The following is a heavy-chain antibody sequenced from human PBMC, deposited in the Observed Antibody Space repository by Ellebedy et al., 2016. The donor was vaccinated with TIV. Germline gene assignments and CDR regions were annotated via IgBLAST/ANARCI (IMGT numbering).Heavy chain of an antibody. D-gene: IGHD4-23*01. V-gene: IGHV3-23*03. CDR1: GFSLSGNA. Sequence: GESLKIPCVVSGFSLSGNAMNWVRQAPGKGLEWVSVIFSAADVGETHYADSVKGRFTIPRDSSKNTLYLQMNSLRAEDTAVYYCARDDASNGGKLYYWGQGALVTVSS. CDR3: ARDDASNGGKLYY. CDR2: IFSAADVGET. J-gene: IGHJ4*02.